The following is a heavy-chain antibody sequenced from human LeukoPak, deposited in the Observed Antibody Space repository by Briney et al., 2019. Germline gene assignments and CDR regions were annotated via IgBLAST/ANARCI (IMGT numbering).Heavy chain of an antibody. CDR2: IYYSGST. D-gene: IGHD6-13*01. CDR3: ARHQGYSSSWYAY. J-gene: IGHJ4*02. Sequence: PSETLSVTCTVSGGSISSSSYYWGWIRQPPGRGLGWNGSIYYSGSTYYNPSLKSRVTISVDTSKNQFSLKLSSVTAADTAVYYCARHQGYSSSWYAYWGQGTLVTVSS. V-gene: IGHV4-39*01. CDR1: GGSISSSSYY.